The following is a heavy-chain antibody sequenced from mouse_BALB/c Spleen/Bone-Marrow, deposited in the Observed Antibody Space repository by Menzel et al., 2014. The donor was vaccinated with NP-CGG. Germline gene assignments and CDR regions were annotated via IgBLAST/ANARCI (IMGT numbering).Heavy chain of an antibody. CDR1: GYTFTSYW. CDR2: IYPGDGDT. CDR3: AYGTPFAY. D-gene: IGHD2-1*01. V-gene: IGHV1-87*01. J-gene: IGHJ3*01. Sequence: VQLQESGAELARPGASVKLSCKASGYTFTSYWMQWVKQRPGQGLEWIGAIYPGDGDTRYTQKFKGKATLTADKSSSTAYMQLSSLASEDSAVYYCAYGTPFAYWGQGTLATVSA.